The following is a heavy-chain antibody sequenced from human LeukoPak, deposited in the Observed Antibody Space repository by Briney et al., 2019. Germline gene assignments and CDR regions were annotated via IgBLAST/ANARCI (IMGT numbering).Heavy chain of an antibody. CDR2: FDPEDGER. D-gene: IGHD3-22*01. Sequence: ASVKVSCKVSGYTLTELSMHWVRQAPGKGLEWMGGFDPEDGERIYAQKFQARVTMTEDTSTDTAYMELSSLRSEDTAVYYCAETYYYDSSGYYYVRWGQGTLVTVSS. CDR3: AETYYYDSSGYYYVR. J-gene: IGHJ4*02. CDR1: GYTLTELS. V-gene: IGHV1-24*01.